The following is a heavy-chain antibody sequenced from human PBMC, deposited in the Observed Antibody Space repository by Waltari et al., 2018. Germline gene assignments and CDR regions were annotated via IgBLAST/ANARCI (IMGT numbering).Heavy chain of an antibody. J-gene: IGHJ5*02. CDR3: ARDREDSSSPMNWFDP. V-gene: IGHV1-69*13. CDR1: GGTFSSYA. CDR2: IIPIFGTA. Sequence: QVQLVQSGAEVKKPGSSVKVSCKASGGTFSSYAISWARQAPGQGLEWMGGIIPIFGTANYAQKFQGRVTSTADESTSTAYMELSSLRSEDTAVYYCARDREDSSSPMNWFDPWGQGTLVTVSS. D-gene: IGHD6-6*01.